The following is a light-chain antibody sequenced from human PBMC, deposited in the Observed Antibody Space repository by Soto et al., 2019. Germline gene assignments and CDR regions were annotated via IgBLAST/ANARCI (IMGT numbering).Light chain of an antibody. J-gene: IGKJ4*01. CDR2: DAS. V-gene: IGKV3-11*01. CDR3: QQRSNWPPVT. CDR1: QSVSSY. Sequence: EIVLTQSPATLSLSPGERATLSCRASQSVSSYLAWYQQKPGQAPRLLIYDASNRATGIPDRFSGSGSGTDFTLTISSLEPEDFVVYYCQQRSNWPPVTFGGGTKVDIK.